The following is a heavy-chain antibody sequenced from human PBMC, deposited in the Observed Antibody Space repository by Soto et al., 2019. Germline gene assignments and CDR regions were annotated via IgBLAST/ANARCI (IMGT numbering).Heavy chain of an antibody. CDR1: GYIFSNYV. V-gene: IGHV1-3*01. CDR3: ARDLSGDSYYYYYYVMDV. D-gene: IGHD1-26*01. CDR2: INAGNANR. J-gene: IGHJ6*02. Sequence: ASVKVSCKASGYIFSNYVLHWVRQAPGQRLEWMGWINAGNANRKYSQKFQGRVTFTRDTSATTAYMELSSLRSEDTAVYYCARDLSGDSYYYYYYVMDVWGQGTTVTVS.